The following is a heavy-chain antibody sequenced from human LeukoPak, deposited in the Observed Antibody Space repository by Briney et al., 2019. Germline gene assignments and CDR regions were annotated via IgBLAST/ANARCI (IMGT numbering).Heavy chain of an antibody. CDR2: LWYDGTNE. CDR3: ARSMAVAGALTRYGMDV. Sequence: PGGSLRLSCAASGFTFSSYGMHWVRQAPGKGLEWVAVLWYDGTNEYYADSVKGRFTITRDNSKNTLYLQMNSLRAEDTAVYYCARSMAVAGALTRYGMDVWGQGTTVTVSS. CDR1: GFTFSSYG. D-gene: IGHD6-19*01. J-gene: IGHJ6*02. V-gene: IGHV3-33*01.